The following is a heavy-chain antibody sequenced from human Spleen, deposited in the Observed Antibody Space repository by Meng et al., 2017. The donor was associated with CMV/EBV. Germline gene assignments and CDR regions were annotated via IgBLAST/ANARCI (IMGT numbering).Heavy chain of an antibody. V-gene: IGHV3-21*01. D-gene: IGHD3-3*01. CDR2: ISMSSSYI. CDR1: GFTFSSYS. CDR3: ARDGNYDFWSGHPTYYFDY. J-gene: IGHJ4*02. Sequence: GGSLRLSCAASGFTFSSYSMNWVCQAPGKGQECVLAISMSSSYIYYADSVKGRFTISRDNAKNSLYLQMNRLKAEETAVYYCARDGNYDFWSGHPTYYFDYWGQGTLVTVSS.